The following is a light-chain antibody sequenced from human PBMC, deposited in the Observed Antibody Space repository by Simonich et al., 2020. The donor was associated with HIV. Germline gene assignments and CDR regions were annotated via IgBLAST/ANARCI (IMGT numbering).Light chain of an antibody. J-gene: IGKJ5*01. CDR1: QSVLYSSNNKNY. CDR3: QQYYSAPIT. CDR2: WAA. Sequence: DIVMTQSPDSLAVSLGERATIYCKSSQSVLYSSNNKNYLAWYQQKPGQPPKLLIYWAAVRESGVPDRVSGSGSGTEFTLTISSLQAEDVAVYYCQQYYSAPITFGQGTRLEI. V-gene: IGKV4-1*01.